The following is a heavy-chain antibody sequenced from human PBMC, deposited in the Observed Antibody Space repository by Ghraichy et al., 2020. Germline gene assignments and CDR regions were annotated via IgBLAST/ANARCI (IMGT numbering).Heavy chain of an antibody. Sequence: SETLSLTCAVYGGSFSGYYWSWIRQPPGKGLEWIGEINHSGSTNYNPSLKSRVTISVDTSKNQFSLKLSSVTAADTAVYYCARGRGYSYGYGPLRWGQGTLVTVSS. CDR2: INHSGST. D-gene: IGHD5-18*01. J-gene: IGHJ4*02. CDR1: GGSFSGYY. CDR3: ARGRGYSYGYGPLR. V-gene: IGHV4-34*01.